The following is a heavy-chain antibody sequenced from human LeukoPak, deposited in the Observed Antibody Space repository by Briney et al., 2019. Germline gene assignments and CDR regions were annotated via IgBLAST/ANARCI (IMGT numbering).Heavy chain of an antibody. J-gene: IGHJ4*02. CDR1: GFTFSSFA. CDR3: AKDGYCGGDCYSTVDY. D-gene: IGHD2-21*02. V-gene: IGHV3-64D*06. Sequence: GGSLRLSCSASGFTFSSFAMHWVRQAPGKGLESVSGIGNNGGSTYYADSVKGRFTISRDNSKNTLYLQMNSLRTEDTAVYYCAKDGYCGGDCYSTVDYWGQGTLVTVSS. CDR2: IGNNGGST.